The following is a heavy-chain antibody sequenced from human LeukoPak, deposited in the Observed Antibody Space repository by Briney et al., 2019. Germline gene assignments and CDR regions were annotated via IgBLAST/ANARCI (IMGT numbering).Heavy chain of an antibody. CDR3: AKDRTIAVAGPYFDY. CDR2: ISGSGGST. CDR1: GFTFSSYA. D-gene: IGHD6-19*01. Sequence: GGSLRLSCAAAGFTFSSYAMSWVRQAPGKGLEWVSAISGSGGSTYYADSVKGRFTISRDNSKNTLYLQMNSLRAEDTAVYYCAKDRTIAVAGPYFDYWGQGTLVTV. V-gene: IGHV3-23*01. J-gene: IGHJ4*02.